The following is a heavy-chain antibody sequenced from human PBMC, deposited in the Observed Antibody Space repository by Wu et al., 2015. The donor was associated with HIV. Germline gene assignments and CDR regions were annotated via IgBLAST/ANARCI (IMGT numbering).Heavy chain of an antibody. CDR3: ARRELPLFIFTT. CDR1: GYTFSDYD. CDR2: MNPRSGST. J-gene: IGHJ4*02. D-gene: IGHD3-9*01. V-gene: IGHV1-8*01. Sequence: QVQLVQSGAEVKKPGASVKVSCKASGYTFSDYDINWFRQTAGQGLEWMAWMNPRSGSTGFAQKFQGRVTLTRTTSINTVYMDLTNLRSDDTAVYYCARRELPLFIFTTWGQGTRVTVSS.